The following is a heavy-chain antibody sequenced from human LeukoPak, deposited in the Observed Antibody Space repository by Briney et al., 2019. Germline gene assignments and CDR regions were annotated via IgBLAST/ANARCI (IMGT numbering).Heavy chain of an antibody. CDR1: GFTFSSYA. D-gene: IGHD6-13*01. V-gene: IGHV3-64*01. CDR2: ISSNGDST. J-gene: IGHJ4*02. CDR3: ARDRGSSWLRGVDY. Sequence: GGSLRLSCAGSGFTFSSYAIHWVRQAPGKGLEYVSGISSNGDSTYYANSVKGRFTISRDNSKNTLYLQMCSLRAEDMAVYYCARDRGSSWLRGVDYWGQGTLVTVSS.